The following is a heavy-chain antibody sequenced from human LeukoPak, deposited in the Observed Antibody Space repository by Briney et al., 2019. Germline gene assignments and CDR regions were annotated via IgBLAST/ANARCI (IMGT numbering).Heavy chain of an antibody. CDR2: INPNSGGT. V-gene: IGHV1-2*02. J-gene: IGHJ5*02. CDR3: ARDLGIVPTENWFDP. CDR1: GYTFTGYY. D-gene: IGHD2-8*01. Sequence: ASVKVSCKASGYTFTGYYMHWVRQAPGQGLEWMGWINPNSGGTNYAQKFQGRVTMTRGTSISTAYMELSRLRSDDTAVYYCARDLGIVPTENWFDPWGQGTLVTVSS.